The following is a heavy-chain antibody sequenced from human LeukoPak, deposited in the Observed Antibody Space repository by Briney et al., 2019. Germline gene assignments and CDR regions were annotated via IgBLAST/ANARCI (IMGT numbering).Heavy chain of an antibody. Sequence: GGSLRLSCAASGFTFSKYDMSWVRQGPGKGPEWVSGINNSGGRTYYADSVKGRFTISRDNSKNTLYLQMNSLRAEDTAVYYCARDRTAYYYGMDVWGQGTTVTVSS. D-gene: IGHD1-1*01. CDR1: GFTFSKYD. CDR3: ARDRTAYYYGMDV. J-gene: IGHJ6*02. V-gene: IGHV3-23*01. CDR2: INNSGGRT.